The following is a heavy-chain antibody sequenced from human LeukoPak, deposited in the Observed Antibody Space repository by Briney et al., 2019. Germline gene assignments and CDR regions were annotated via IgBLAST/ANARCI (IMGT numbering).Heavy chain of an antibody. V-gene: IGHV1-69*01. CDR3: ASYLGYCSGGSCPKEISSFDY. CDR2: IIPIFGTA. J-gene: IGHJ4*02. CDR1: GGTFSSYA. D-gene: IGHD2-15*01. Sequence: SVKVSCKASGGTFSSYAISWVRQAPGQGLEWMGGIIPIFGTANYAQKFQGRATITADESTSTAYMELSSLRSEDTAVYYCASYLGYCSGGSCPKEISSFDYWGQGTLVTVSS.